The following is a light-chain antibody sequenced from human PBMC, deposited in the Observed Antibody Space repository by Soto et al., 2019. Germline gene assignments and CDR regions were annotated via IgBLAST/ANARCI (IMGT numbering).Light chain of an antibody. Sequence: IQLTQSPSSLSASVGDRVTITCRASQGISSDLAWYQQKPGRAPKLLIFGASTLQSGVPSRFSGSGSGTDFTLTISCLQAEDFATYFCQQQNSFPPWTVGQGSKVEI. CDR1: QGISSD. V-gene: IGKV1-9*01. CDR2: GAS. J-gene: IGKJ1*01. CDR3: QQQNSFPPWT.